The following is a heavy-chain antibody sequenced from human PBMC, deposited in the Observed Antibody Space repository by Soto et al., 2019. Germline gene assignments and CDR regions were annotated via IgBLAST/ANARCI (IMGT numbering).Heavy chain of an antibody. CDR3: ARAETTVTFYAFDI. Sequence: ASVKVSCKASGYTFTGYYMHWVRQAPGQGLEWMGWINPNSGGTNYAQKFQGWVTMTRDTSISTAYMELSRLRSDDTAVYYCARAETTVTFYAFDIWGQGTMVTVSS. V-gene: IGHV1-2*04. CDR1: GYTFTGYY. J-gene: IGHJ3*02. D-gene: IGHD4-17*01. CDR2: INPNSGGT.